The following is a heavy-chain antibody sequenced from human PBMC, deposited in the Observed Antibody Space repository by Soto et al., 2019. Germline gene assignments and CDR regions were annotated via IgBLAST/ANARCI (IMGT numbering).Heavy chain of an antibody. CDR3: ASDNAFQESDV. D-gene: IGHD3-10*01. J-gene: IGHJ6*02. CDR2: ISAYNGNT. Sequence: QVQLVQSGAEVKKPGATVKVSCKASGYSFTSYGISWGRQAPGQGLEWMGWISAYNGNTNYAQKLHGRVTMTTDTSTSTAYIELRSQRSDHTAVDYCASDNAFQESDVWGQGTTVTVSS. V-gene: IGHV1-18*01. CDR1: GYSFTSYG.